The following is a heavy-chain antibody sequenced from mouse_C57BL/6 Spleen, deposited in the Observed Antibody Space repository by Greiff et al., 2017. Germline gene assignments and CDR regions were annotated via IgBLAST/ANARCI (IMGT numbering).Heavy chain of an antibody. CDR3: ARHEGDYLRRYYFDY. Sequence: QVQLKESGAELVKPGASVKLSCKASGHTFTEYTIHWVKQRSGQGLEWIGWFYPGSGSIKYNEKFKDKATLTADKSSSTVYMELSRLTSEDSAVYFCARHEGDYLRRYYFDYWGQGTTLTVSS. V-gene: IGHV1-62-2*01. CDR2: FYPGSGSI. J-gene: IGHJ2*01. CDR1: GHTFTEYT. D-gene: IGHD2-4*01.